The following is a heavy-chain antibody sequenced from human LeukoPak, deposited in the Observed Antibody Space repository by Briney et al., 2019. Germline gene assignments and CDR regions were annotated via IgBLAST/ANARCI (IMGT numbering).Heavy chain of an antibody. V-gene: IGHV4-59*01. CDR1: GGSISSYY. CDR3: ARGGYTYGFDAFDI. CDR2: KYYSGRT. J-gene: IGHJ3*02. Sequence: SETLSLTCTVSGGSISSYYWSWIRQPPGKGLEWIGYKYYSGRTNYNPSLKSRVTISVDTSKNQFSLKLSSVTAADTAVYYCARGGYTYGFDAFDIWGQGTMDTVSS. D-gene: IGHD5-18*01.